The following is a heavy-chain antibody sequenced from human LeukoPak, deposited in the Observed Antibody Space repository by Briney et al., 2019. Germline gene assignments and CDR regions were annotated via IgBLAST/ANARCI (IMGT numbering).Heavy chain of an antibody. V-gene: IGHV1-24*01. CDR3: ATLVGSSGWYGEGWFDP. D-gene: IGHD6-19*01. Sequence: ASVKVSCKVSGYTLTELSMHWVRQAPGKGLEWMGGFDPEDGETIYAQKFQGRVTMTEDTSTDTAYMELSSLRSEDTAGYYCATLVGSSGWYGEGWFDPWGQGTLVTVSS. J-gene: IGHJ5*02. CDR1: GYTLTELS. CDR2: FDPEDGET.